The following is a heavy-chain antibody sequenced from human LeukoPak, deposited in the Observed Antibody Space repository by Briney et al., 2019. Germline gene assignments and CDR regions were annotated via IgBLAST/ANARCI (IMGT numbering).Heavy chain of an antibody. CDR2: ISSSSSTI. CDR1: GFTFSSYW. CDR3: ARDARGFLEWSHMDV. J-gene: IGHJ6*03. Sequence: GGSLRLSCAASGFTFSSYWMHWVRQAPGKGLEWVSYISSSSSTIYYADSVKGRFTISRDNAKNSLYLQMNSLRAEDTAVYYCARDARGFLEWSHMDVWGKGTTVTVSS. V-gene: IGHV3-48*01. D-gene: IGHD3-3*01.